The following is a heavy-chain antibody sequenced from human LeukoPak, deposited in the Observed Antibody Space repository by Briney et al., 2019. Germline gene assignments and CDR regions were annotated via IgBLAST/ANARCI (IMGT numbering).Heavy chain of an antibody. CDR3: AKRSVGSSGYDY. CDR1: GFTFSSYA. D-gene: IGHD6-19*01. J-gene: IGHJ4*02. CDR2: ISGSGGST. Sequence: PGGSLRLSCAASGFTFSSYAMSWVRQAPGKGLEWVSAISGSGGSTYYADSVKGRFTISRDNSKNTLYLQMNSPRAEDTAVYYCAKRSVGSSGYDYWGQGTLVTVSS. V-gene: IGHV3-23*01.